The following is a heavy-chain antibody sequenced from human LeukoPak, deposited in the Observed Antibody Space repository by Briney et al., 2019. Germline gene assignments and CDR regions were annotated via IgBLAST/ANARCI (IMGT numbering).Heavy chain of an antibody. Sequence: GGSLRLSCAATGFTFSKYAMTWVRQAPGKGLEWVSAISSSTLKIYYADSVKGRFTISRDNSKNTLYLQMNSLRAEDTAVYYCAKGETTVTTYFDYWGQGTLVTVSS. CDR3: AKGETTVTTYFDY. CDR1: GFTFSKYA. CDR2: ISSSTLKI. J-gene: IGHJ4*02. D-gene: IGHD4-17*01. V-gene: IGHV3-23*01.